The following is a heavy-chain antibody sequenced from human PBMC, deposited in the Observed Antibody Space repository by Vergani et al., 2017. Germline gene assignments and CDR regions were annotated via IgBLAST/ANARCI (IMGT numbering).Heavy chain of an antibody. J-gene: IGHJ3*02. V-gene: IGHV1-69*01. CDR1: GVTFSSYA. Sequence: QVQLVQSGAEVKKPGSSVKVSCKASGVTFSSYAISWVRQAPGQGLEWMGGIIPIFGTANYAQKFQGRVTITADESTSTAYMELSSLRSEDTAVYYCARVGARDGYRSIDAFDIWGQGTMVTVSS. D-gene: IGHD5-24*01. CDR2: IIPIFGTA. CDR3: ARVGARDGYRSIDAFDI.